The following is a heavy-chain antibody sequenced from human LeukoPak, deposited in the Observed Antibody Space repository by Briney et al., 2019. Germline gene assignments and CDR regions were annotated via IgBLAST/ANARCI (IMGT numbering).Heavy chain of an antibody. Sequence: GGSLRLSCAASGFSFSHYSMTWARQASGKGLEWISYIGVGGRPTNYADSVKARFTISGDDAQNSLYLQMNSLRAEDTAVYYCAKDGPHPYYYDSSGYYYDWGQGTLVTVSS. J-gene: IGHJ4*02. CDR2: IGVGGRPT. CDR1: GFSFSHYS. V-gene: IGHV3-48*01. D-gene: IGHD3-22*01. CDR3: AKDGPHPYYYDSSGYYYD.